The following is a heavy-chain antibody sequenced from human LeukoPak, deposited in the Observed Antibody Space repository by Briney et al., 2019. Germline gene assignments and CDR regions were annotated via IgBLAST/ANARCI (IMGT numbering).Heavy chain of an antibody. J-gene: IGHJ5*02. CDR2: INRDGSGK. Sequence: GGSLRLSCAASGFTLSTYWMSWVRQAPGKGLEWVASINRDGSGKYYVDSVRGRFTISRDNAKNSLYLQMNSLRVEDTAVYYCARVQTATTNWFDPWGQGTLVTASS. D-gene: IGHD1-1*01. CDR1: GFTLSTYW. V-gene: IGHV3-7*04. CDR3: ARVQTATTNWFDP.